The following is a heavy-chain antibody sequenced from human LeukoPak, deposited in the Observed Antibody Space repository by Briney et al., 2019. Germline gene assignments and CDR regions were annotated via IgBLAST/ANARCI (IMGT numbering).Heavy chain of an antibody. D-gene: IGHD3-10*01. CDR2: ISANGGTT. Sequence: GGSLRLSCAASGFTFSTHYMHWVRQAPGKGLEYVSSISANGGTTHYASSFKGRFTISRDNSKNTLYLQMGSLRTEDMAVYYCARENSGTVDFDSWGQGTLVTVSS. J-gene: IGHJ4*02. V-gene: IGHV3-64*01. CDR3: ARENSGTVDFDS. CDR1: GFTFSTHY.